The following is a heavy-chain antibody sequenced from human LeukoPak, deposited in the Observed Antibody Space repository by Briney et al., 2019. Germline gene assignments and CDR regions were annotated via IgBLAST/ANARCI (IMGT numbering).Heavy chain of an antibody. V-gene: IGHV3-48*03. D-gene: IGHD3-16*01. J-gene: IGHJ6*02. CDR3: ARDSTTLVWVADYYGMDV. Sequence: VKGRFTISRDNAKNSLYLQMNSLRAEDTAVYYCARDSTTLVWVADYYGMDVWGQGTTVTVSS.